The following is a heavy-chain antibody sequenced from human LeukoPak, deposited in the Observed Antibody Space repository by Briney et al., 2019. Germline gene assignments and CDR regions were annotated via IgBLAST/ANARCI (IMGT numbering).Heavy chain of an antibody. CDR1: GFTFSGSA. J-gene: IGHJ4*02. V-gene: IGHV3-73*01. D-gene: IGHD3-22*01. CDR3: TRHPFYYDSSGYLDY. CDR2: IRSKANSYAT. Sequence: PGGSLRLSCAASGFTFSGSAMHWVRQASGKGLEWVGRIRSKANSYATAYAASVKGRFTISRDDLKNTAYLQMNSLKTEDTAVYYCTRHPFYYDSSGYLDYWGQGTLVTVSS.